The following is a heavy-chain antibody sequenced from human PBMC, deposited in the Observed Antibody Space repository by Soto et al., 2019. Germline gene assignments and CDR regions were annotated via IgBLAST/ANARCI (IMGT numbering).Heavy chain of an antibody. Sequence: ASVKVSCKASGYTFTSYYMHWVRQAPGQGLERMGIINPSGGSTSYAQKFQGRVTMTRDTSTSTVYMELSSLRSEDTAVYYCASGHRIAARSLYYYYYMDVWGKGTTVTVSS. J-gene: IGHJ6*03. CDR3: ASGHRIAARSLYYYYYMDV. CDR1: GYTFTSYY. CDR2: INPSGGST. D-gene: IGHD6-6*01. V-gene: IGHV1-46*01.